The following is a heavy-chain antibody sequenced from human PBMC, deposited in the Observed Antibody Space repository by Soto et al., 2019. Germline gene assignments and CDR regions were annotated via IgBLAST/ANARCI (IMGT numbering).Heavy chain of an antibody. CDR3: AGQTFTIAAASYGRSNWFDP. J-gene: IGHJ5*02. Sequence: SETLSLTCSASGGSITSSSHFWGWVRQPPGKGLEWIGTIYFTGNTYYTPSLKSRLTMSIDTSKNEFSLRLTSVTAADTAVYYCAGQTFTIAAASYGRSNWFDPWGPGTLVTVSS. V-gene: IGHV4-39*01. D-gene: IGHD6-25*01. CDR2: IYFTGNT. CDR1: GGSITSSSHF.